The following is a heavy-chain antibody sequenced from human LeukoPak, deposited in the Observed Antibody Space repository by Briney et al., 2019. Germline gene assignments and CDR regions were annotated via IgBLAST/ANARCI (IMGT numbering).Heavy chain of an antibody. J-gene: IGHJ4*02. D-gene: IGHD3-10*01. CDR2: ISNSGTTI. Sequence: GGSLRLSCAASGFTFSDYYMSWIRQAPGKGLEWISYISNSGTTIYYSDSVKGRFTFSRDNAKNSLYLQMNSLRAEDTAVYFCAKEDYYYASGFWGQGTLVTVSS. V-gene: IGHV3-11*04. CDR3: AKEDYYYASGF. CDR1: GFTFSDYY.